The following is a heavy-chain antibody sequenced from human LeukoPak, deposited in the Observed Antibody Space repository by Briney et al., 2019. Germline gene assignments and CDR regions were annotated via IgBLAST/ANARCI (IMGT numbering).Heavy chain of an antibody. J-gene: IGHJ3*02. V-gene: IGHV3-21*01. CDR2: ISSSSSYI. Sequence: GGSPRLSCAASGFTFSSYSMNWVRQAPGKGLEWVSSISSSSSYIYYADSVKGRFTISRDNAKNSLYLQMNSLRAEDTAVYYCARDRGYSSSWYAFDIWGQGTMVTVSS. CDR3: ARDRGYSSSWYAFDI. D-gene: IGHD6-13*01. CDR1: GFTFSSYS.